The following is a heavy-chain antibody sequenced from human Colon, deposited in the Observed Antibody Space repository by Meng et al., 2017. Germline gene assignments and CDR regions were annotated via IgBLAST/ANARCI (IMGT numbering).Heavy chain of an antibody. Sequence: GGSLRLSCAAAGFDFTHYAMHWVRQAPGKVLEWVAGITWKSGSIGYADSVKGRFIISRDNAKNSLYLQMNSLRAEDTALYYCAKDYCSGETCLLRNTWFDSWGQGTLVTVSS. CDR1: GFDFTHYA. CDR3: AKDYCSGETCLLRNTWFDS. CDR2: ITWKSGSI. J-gene: IGHJ5*01. D-gene: IGHD2-15*01. V-gene: IGHV3-9*01.